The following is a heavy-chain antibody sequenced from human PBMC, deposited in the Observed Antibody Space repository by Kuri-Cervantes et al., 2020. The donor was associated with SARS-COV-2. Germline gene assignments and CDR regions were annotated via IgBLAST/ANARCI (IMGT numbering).Heavy chain of an antibody. D-gene: IGHD1-1*01. Sequence: GESLKISCAASGFTFSGHWIHWVRQAPGKGLVWVSLIYPDGSYTNNTDSVKARFTLSRDNAKNMLFLQMNSLRAEDTAVYYCVRDGDHWNFDYWGQGTLVTVSS. CDR3: VRDGDHWNFDY. CDR1: GFTFSGHW. CDR2: IYPDGSYT. J-gene: IGHJ4*02. V-gene: IGHV3-74*01.